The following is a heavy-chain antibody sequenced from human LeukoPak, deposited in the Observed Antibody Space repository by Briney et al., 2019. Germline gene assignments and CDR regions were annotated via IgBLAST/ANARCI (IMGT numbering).Heavy chain of an antibody. J-gene: IGHJ5*02. CDR2: INAGNGNT. V-gene: IGHV1-3*01. CDR1: GYTFTSYA. D-gene: IGHD6-19*01. Sequence: ASVKVSCKASGYTFTSYAMHWVRQAPGQRLEWMGWINAGNGNTKYSQKFQGRVTITRDTSASTAYMELRSLRSDDTAVYYCARDPSNTSGWKTWFDPWGQGTLVTVSS. CDR3: ARDPSNTSGWKTWFDP.